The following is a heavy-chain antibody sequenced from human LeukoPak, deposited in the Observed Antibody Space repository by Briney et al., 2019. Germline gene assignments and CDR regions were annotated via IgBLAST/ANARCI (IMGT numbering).Heavy chain of an antibody. CDR1: GYTFTSYG. CDR3: ARDQSVVGTPPCYYYYYMDV. D-gene: IGHD1-7*01. V-gene: IGHV1-18*01. CDR2: ISAYNGNT. Sequence: GASVKVSCRASGYTFTSYGISWVRQAPGQGLEWMGWISAYNGNTNYAQKLQGRVTMTTDTSTSTAYMELRSLRSDDTAVYYCARDQSVVGTPPCYYYYYMDVWGKGTTVTVSS. J-gene: IGHJ6*03.